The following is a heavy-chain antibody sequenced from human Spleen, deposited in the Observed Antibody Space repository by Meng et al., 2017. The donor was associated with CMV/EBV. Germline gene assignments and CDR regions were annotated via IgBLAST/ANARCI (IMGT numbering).Heavy chain of an antibody. CDR2: IYPGDSDT. Sequence: GESLKISCQGSGYSFSTYWIAWVRHMPGKGLEWVGIIYPGDSDTRYNPSFQGQVTLSADRSNGTAYLQWSSLKASDTAMYYCARPIWGGYGNDLDIWGQGTKVTVS. CDR1: GYSFSTYW. V-gene: IGHV5-51*01. CDR3: ARPIWGGYGNDLDI. D-gene: IGHD3-3*01. J-gene: IGHJ3*02.